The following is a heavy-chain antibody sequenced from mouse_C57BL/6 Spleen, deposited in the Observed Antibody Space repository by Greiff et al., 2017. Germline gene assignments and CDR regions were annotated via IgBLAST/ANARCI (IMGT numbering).Heavy chain of an antibody. CDR3: ARNGITTVVAFYWYFDV. V-gene: IGHV1-39*01. Sequence: VVEPGASVKISCKASGYSFTDYNMNWVKQSNGKSLEWIGVINPNYGTTSYNQKFKGKATLTVDQSSSTAYMQLNSLTSEDSAVYYCARNGITTVVAFYWYFDVWGTGTTVTVSS. CDR2: INPNYGTT. D-gene: IGHD1-1*01. J-gene: IGHJ1*03. CDR1: GYSFTDYN.